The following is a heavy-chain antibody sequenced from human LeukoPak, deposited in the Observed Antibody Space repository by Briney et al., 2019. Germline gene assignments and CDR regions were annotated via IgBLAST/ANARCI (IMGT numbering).Heavy chain of an antibody. D-gene: IGHD2-2*01. Sequence: ASVKVSCKDSGYTFTSYGISCVRQAPGQGLEWMGWISAFNGNTNYAQKFQSRVTMSTDTSTSTAYMELRSLRTDDTAVYYCARDLDIVVVRGALRHYGVDVWGRGTTVTVSS. CDR3: ARDLDIVVVRGALRHYGVDV. CDR1: GYTFTSYG. V-gene: IGHV1-18*01. J-gene: IGHJ6*02. CDR2: ISAFNGNT.